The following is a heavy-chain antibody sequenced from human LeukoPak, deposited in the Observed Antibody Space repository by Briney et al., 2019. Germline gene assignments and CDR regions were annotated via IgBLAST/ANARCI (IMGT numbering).Heavy chain of an antibody. Sequence: PSETLSLTCTVSGDSISSGNYWGWIRQPPGKGLEWIGEIYHSGSTNYNPSLKSRVTISVDKSKNQFSLKLSSVTAADTAVYYCARAPYSSGSSYWYFDLWGRGTLVTVSS. CDR1: GDSISSGNY. D-gene: IGHD6-19*01. CDR3: ARAPYSSGSSYWYFDL. V-gene: IGHV4-38-2*02. J-gene: IGHJ2*01. CDR2: IYHSGST.